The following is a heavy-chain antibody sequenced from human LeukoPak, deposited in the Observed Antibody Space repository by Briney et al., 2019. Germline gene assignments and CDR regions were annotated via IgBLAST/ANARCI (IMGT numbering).Heavy chain of an antibody. Sequence: ASVKVSCKASGYTFTGYYMHWVRQAPGQGLEWMGWINPNSGGTNYAQKFQGRVTMTRDTSISTAYMELSRLRSDDTAVYYCARSHRGAAAVDYYYYGMDVWGQGTTVTVSS. V-gene: IGHV1-2*02. CDR1: GYTFTGYY. CDR2: INPNSGGT. CDR3: ARSHRGAAAVDYYYYGMDV. J-gene: IGHJ6*02. D-gene: IGHD6-13*01.